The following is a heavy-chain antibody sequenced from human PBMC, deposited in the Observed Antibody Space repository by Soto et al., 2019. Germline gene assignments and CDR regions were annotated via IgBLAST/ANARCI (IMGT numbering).Heavy chain of an antibody. CDR2: INPYNANT. CDR1: GYTFTNHG. J-gene: IGHJ3*02. Sequence: ASVKVSCKPSGYTFTNHGINWVRQAPGQGLEWMGWINPYNANTNYAQKLQGRVTMTTDTSTSTAYMDLRSLTSDDTAVYYCARDRVAGIWGDAFDIWGQGTMVTVSS. D-gene: IGHD3-16*01. V-gene: IGHV1-18*04. CDR3: ARDRVAGIWGDAFDI.